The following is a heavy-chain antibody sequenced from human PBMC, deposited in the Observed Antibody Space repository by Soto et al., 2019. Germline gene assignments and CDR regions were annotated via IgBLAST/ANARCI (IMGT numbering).Heavy chain of an antibody. CDR1: GGSISSSSYY. D-gene: IGHD1-1*01. CDR3: ARPDKPLWFDRGETGTERGMDV. J-gene: IGHJ6*02. V-gene: IGHV4-39*01. CDR2: IYYSGST. Sequence: SETLSLTCTVSGGSISSSSYYWGWIRQPPGKGLEWIGSIYYSGSTYYNPSLKSRVTISVDTSKNQFSLKLSSVTAADTAVYYCARPDKPLWFDRGETGTERGMDVWGQGTTVTVSS.